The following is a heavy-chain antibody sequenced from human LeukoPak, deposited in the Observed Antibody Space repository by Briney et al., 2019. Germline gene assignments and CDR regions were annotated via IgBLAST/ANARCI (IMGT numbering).Heavy chain of an antibody. J-gene: IGHJ5*02. D-gene: IGHD3-10*01. Sequence: SVKVSCKATGGTFSSYAISWVRQAPGQGLEWMGGIIPIFGTANYAQKFQGRVTITADESTSTAYMELSSLRSEDTAVYYCARGSRSGELLIGNWFDPWGQGTLVTVSS. CDR1: GGTFSSYA. CDR3: ARGSRSGELLIGNWFDP. V-gene: IGHV1-69*13. CDR2: IIPIFGTA.